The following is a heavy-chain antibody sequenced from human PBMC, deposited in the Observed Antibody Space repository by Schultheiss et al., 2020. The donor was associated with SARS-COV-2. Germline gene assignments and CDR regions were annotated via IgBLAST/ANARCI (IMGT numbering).Heavy chain of an antibody. CDR3: ARGGKYYYGSGS. D-gene: IGHD3-10*01. J-gene: IGHJ4*02. CDR1: GGSINGYY. V-gene: IGHV4-59*12. CDR2: MYYTGST. Sequence: SQTLSLTCTVSGGSINGYYWSWIRQAPGKGLEWIAYMYYTGSTKYNPSLKSRVTISVDTSKNQFSLKLSSVTAADTAVYYCARGGKYYYGSGSWGQGTLVTVSS.